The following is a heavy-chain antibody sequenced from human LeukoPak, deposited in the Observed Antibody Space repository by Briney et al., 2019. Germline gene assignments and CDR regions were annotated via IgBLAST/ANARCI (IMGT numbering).Heavy chain of an antibody. CDR3: ARGKYSGSYYDYYYYMDV. D-gene: IGHD1-26*01. Sequence: PSETLSLTCTVSGGSISSDYWSWIRQPPGKGLEWIGYIYYSGSTNYNPSLKSRVTISVDTSKNQFSLKLSSVTAADTAVYYCARGKYSGSYYDYYYYMDVWGKGTTVTVSS. CDR1: GGSISSDY. V-gene: IGHV4-59*01. J-gene: IGHJ6*03. CDR2: IYYSGST.